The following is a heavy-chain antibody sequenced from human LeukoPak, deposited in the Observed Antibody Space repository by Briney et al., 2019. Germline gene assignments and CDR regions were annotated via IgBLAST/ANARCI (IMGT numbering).Heavy chain of an antibody. V-gene: IGHV4-59*08. Sequence: SETLSLTCTASGGSISSYYWSWIRQPPRKGLEWIGYIYYSGSTNYNPSLKSRVTISVDTSKNQFSLKLSSVTAADTAVYYCARTRDYYDSSGYYYDYWGQGTLVTVSS. J-gene: IGHJ4*02. CDR1: GGSISSYY. CDR3: ARTRDYYDSSGYYYDY. CDR2: IYYSGST. D-gene: IGHD3-22*01.